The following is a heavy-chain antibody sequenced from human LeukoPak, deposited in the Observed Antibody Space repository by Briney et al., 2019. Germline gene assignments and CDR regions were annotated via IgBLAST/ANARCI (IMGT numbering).Heavy chain of an antibody. CDR2: IYYSGST. CDR3: ARASSGYYWDFDY. J-gene: IGHJ4*02. V-gene: IGHV4-59*08. D-gene: IGHD3-22*01. CDR1: GGSISSYY. Sequence: SETLSLTCTVSGGSISSYYWSWIRQPPGKGLEWIGYIYYSGSTYYNPSLKSRVTMSVDTSKNQFSLKVTSVTAADTAVYYCARASSGYYWDFDYWGQGALVTVSS.